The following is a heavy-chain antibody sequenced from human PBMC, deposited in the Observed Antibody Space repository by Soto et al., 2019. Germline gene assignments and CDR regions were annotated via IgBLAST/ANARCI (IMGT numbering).Heavy chain of an antibody. D-gene: IGHD1-7*01. J-gene: IGHJ3*02. CDR1: GFSFSTYG. V-gene: IGHV3-33*01. CDR3: ARTAWNYGTGVFDI. CDR2: VWYDGSKE. Sequence: QVQLVESGGGVVQPGRSLRLSCAASGFSFSTYGMYWVRQAPAGGLEWVALVWYDGSKEYYADSVKGRFTISRDNSKNTLYLQMNSLRAEDTAVYFCARTAWNYGTGVFDIWGQGTMVTVSS.